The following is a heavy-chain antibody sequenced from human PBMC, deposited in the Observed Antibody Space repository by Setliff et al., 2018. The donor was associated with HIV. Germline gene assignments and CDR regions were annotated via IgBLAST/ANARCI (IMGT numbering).Heavy chain of an antibody. J-gene: IGHJ4*02. CDR3: TTDYERNDYGNFDF. CDR2: ISWDGGGT. Sequence: ETLSLSCAASGFTFDDYAMHWVRQAPGKGLEWVSLISWDGGGTYSAAPVEGRFTISRDDSKNTLSLQMNSLKTEDTAVYYCTTDYERNDYGNFDFWGQGTLVTVSS. D-gene: IGHD4-17*01. CDR1: GFTFDDYA. V-gene: IGHV3-43*01.